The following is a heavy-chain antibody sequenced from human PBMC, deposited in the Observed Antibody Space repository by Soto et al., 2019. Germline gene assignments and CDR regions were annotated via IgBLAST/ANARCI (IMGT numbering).Heavy chain of an antibody. CDR2: INYSGST. Sequence: QVQLQESGPGLVKPSETLSLTCTVSSGSISSGGYYWSWIRQHPGKGLEWIGYINYSGSTYYNPSLKSRVTISVDTPKNQFSLRLSSVTAADTAVYYCGGGPSQYFFDYWGQGTLVTVSS. J-gene: IGHJ4*02. V-gene: IGHV4-31*03. CDR1: SGSISSGGYY. D-gene: IGHD3-16*01. CDR3: GGGPSQYFFDY.